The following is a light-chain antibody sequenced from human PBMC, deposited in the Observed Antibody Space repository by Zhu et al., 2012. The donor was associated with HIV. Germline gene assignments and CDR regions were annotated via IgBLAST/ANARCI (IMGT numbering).Light chain of an antibody. CDR2: GAS. J-gene: IGKJ1*01. Sequence: EIVLTQSPGTLSLSPGERATLFCRTSQVVSNNYLAWYQHKPGQAPRPVIYGASTRAAGIPDRLSGSGSGTDFTLTISRLEPEDFAVYSCQQFGSSPPTFGQGTKVE. CDR1: QVVSNNY. V-gene: IGKV3-20*01. CDR3: QQFGSSPPT.